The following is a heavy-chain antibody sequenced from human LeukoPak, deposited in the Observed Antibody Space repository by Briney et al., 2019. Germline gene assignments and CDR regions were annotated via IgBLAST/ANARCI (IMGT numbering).Heavy chain of an antibody. D-gene: IGHD3-22*01. CDR3: AREGSSGYYSNFDY. CDR2: ISSSSSYI. Sequence: PGGSLRLSCAASGFTFSSYSMNWVRQAPGKGLEWVSSISSSSSYIYYADSVKGRFTISRDNAKNSLYLQMNSLSAEDTAVYYCAREGSSGYYSNFDYWGQGTLVTVSS. V-gene: IGHV3-21*01. J-gene: IGHJ4*02. CDR1: GFTFSSYS.